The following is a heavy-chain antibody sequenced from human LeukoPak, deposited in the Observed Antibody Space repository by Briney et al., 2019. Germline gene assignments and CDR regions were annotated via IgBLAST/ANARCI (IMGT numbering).Heavy chain of an antibody. CDR3: ARGSGSYFYFDY. CDR1: GGSISSGSYY. J-gene: IGHJ4*02. V-gene: IGHV4-61*02. Sequence: SETLSLTCTVSGGSISSGSYYWSWIRQPAGKGLEWIGRIYTSGSTKYNPSLKSRVTISVDTSKNQFSLKLSSVTAADTAVYYCARGSGSYFYFDYWGQGTLVTVSS. D-gene: IGHD1-26*01. CDR2: IYTSGST.